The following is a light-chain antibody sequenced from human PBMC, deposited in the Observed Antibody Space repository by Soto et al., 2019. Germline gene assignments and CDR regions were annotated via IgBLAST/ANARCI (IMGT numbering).Light chain of an antibody. J-gene: IGKJ5*01. V-gene: IGKV1-39*01. Sequence: DIQMTQSPSSLSASVGDRVTIACRASQSITTYVNWYQQKPGNAPKLLIYAASILQSGVPSRFSGSGSGTYFTLTISSLQPEDFATYYCQQSYSTLPITFGQGTRLEIK. CDR2: AAS. CDR1: QSITTY. CDR3: QQSYSTLPIT.